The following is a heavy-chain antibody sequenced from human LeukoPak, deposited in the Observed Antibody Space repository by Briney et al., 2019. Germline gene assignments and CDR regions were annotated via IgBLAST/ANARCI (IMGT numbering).Heavy chain of an antibody. CDR1: GFTFSSYA. CDR3: ALPWHHDAFDI. V-gene: IGHV3-64*01. J-gene: IGHJ3*02. CDR2: ISSNGGST. Sequence: AGGSLRLSCAASGFTFSSYAMHWVRQAPGKGLEYVSAISSNGGSTYYANSVKGRFTISRDNSKNTLYLQMGSLRAEDMAVYYCALPWHHDAFDIWGQGTMVTVSS.